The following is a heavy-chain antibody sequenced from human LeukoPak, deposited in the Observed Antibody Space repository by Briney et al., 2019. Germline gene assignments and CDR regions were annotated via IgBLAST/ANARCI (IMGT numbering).Heavy chain of an antibody. CDR3: ARDQTPHYYDSSGYYRNDAFDI. J-gene: IGHJ3*02. Sequence: GGSLRLSCAASEFTFSSYSMNWVRQAPGKGLEWVSYIRSSSSTIYYADSVKGRFTISRDNAKNSLYLQMNSLRDEDTAVYYCARDQTPHYYDSSGYYRNDAFDIWGQGTMVTVSS. CDR2: IRSSSSTI. CDR1: EFTFSSYS. V-gene: IGHV3-48*02. D-gene: IGHD3-22*01.